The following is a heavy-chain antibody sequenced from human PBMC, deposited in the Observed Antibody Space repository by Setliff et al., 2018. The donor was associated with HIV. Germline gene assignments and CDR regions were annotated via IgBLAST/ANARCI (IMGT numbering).Heavy chain of an antibody. V-gene: IGHV4-61*08. J-gene: IGHJ6*03. CDR1: GGSLISGGYY. Sequence: SETLSLTCSVSGGSLISGGYYWSWIRQHPGKGLEWIGYVYYSGSTKYNPSLKSRVTISVDTSKNQFSLKLSSVTAADTAVYYCARDKGYYYMDVWGKGITVTVSS. CDR2: VYYSGST. CDR3: ARDKGYYYMDV.